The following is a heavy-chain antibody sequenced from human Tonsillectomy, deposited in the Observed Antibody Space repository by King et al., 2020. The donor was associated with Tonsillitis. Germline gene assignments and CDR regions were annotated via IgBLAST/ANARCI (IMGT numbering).Heavy chain of an antibody. CDR3: ARGEHFDFWSGFSAFDS. V-gene: IGHV3-48*01. CDR1: GFSFSSYS. J-gene: IGHJ4*02. Sequence: VQLVGSGGGLVQPGGSLRLSCAASGFSFSSYSMNWVRQAPGRGLEWVSYISGSSSPIYYADSVKGRFTISRDNAKSSLSLQMNSLRAEDTAVYYCARGEHFDFWSGFSAFDSWGQGTLVTVSS. CDR2: ISGSSSPI. D-gene: IGHD3-3*01.